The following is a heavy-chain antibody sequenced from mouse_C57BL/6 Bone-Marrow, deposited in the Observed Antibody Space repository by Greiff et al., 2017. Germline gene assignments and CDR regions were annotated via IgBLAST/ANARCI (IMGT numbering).Heavy chain of an antibody. CDR3: AMEFGDRPYYFDY. CDR2: IDPEDGET. CDR1: GFNIKDYY. V-gene: IGHV14-2*01. J-gene: IGHJ2*01. Sequence: VQLQQSGAELVKPGASVKLSCTASGFNIKDYYMHWVKQRTEQGLEWIGRIDPEDGETKYAPKFQGKATITADTSPNTAYLQLSSLTSEDTAVYYCAMEFGDRPYYFDYWGQGTTLTVSS.